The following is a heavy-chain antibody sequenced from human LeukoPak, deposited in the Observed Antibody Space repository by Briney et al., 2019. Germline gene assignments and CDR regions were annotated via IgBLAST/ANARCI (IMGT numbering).Heavy chain of an antibody. CDR2: INVNSGGTNT. CDR3: ARDLSSTSNWELDY. D-gene: IGHD1-26*01. CDR1: GYTFTDYF. V-gene: IGHV1-2*06. Sequence: GASVKVSCKASGYTFTDYFIHWVRQAPGQGLEWMGRINVNSGGTNTNYAQNFQGRVTMTRDTPISTAYMELSRLTSDDTAVYYCARDLSSTSNWELDYWGQGTLVTVSS. J-gene: IGHJ4*02.